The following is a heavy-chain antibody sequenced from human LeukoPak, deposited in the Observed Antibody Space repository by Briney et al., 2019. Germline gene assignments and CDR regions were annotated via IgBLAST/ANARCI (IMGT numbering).Heavy chain of an antibody. D-gene: IGHD2-2*01. J-gene: IGHJ6*02. Sequence: ASVKVSCKASGGTFSNYTINWVRQAPGQGLEWMGRIIPMLGMANYAQKFQGRVTITADKSTSTAYMDLSSLRSEDTAMHYCARVGSPSPDWGSYNYGMDVWGQGTTVTVSS. CDR1: GGTFSNYT. CDR3: ARVGSPSPDWGSYNYGMDV. CDR2: IIPMLGMA. V-gene: IGHV1-69*02.